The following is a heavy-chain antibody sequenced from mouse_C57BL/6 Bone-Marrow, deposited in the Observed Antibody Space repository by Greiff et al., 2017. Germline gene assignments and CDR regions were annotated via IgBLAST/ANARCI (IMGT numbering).Heavy chain of an antibody. CDR3: SRCVVAITTVVADY. D-gene: IGHD1-1*01. J-gene: IGHJ2*01. V-gene: IGHV1-7*01. CDR1: GYTFTSYW. Sequence: QVQLKESGAELAKPGASVKLSCKASGYTFTSYWMHWVKQRPGQGLEWIGYINPSSGYTKYNQKFKDKATLTVDKSSSTAYMQLSSLTYVDSAVYDCSRCVVAITTVVADYWGQGTTLTVSA. CDR2: INPSSGYT.